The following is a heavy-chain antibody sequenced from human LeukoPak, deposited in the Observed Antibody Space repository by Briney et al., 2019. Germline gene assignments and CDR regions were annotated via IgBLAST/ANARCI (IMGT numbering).Heavy chain of an antibody. CDR3: ARDPYCGGDCASSLDY. CDR2: IQQNGGEK. D-gene: IGHD2-21*02. CDR1: GFTFSNYL. J-gene: IGHJ4*02. Sequence: PGGSLRLSCAASGFTFSNYLMTSVPQAPAKGLERVANIQQNGGEKNYVDFVKGRFTISRDNAKNSLYLQMNNLRAEDTAVYYCARDPYCGGDCASSLDYWGQGTLVTVSS. V-gene: IGHV3-7*01.